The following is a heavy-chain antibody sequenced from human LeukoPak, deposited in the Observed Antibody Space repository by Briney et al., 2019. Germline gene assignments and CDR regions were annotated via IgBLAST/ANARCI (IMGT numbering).Heavy chain of an antibody. J-gene: IGHJ4*02. V-gene: IGHV3-33*08. CDR1: GFTFSRYT. Sequence: GGSLRLSCAGSGFTFSRYTFNWVRQAPGKGLEWVAVIWCDGSNKYYADSVKGRFTISRDNSKNTLYLQMNSLRAEDTAVYYCARNQLRTGFDYWGQGTLVTVSS. CDR2: IWCDGSNK. CDR3: ARNQLRTGFDY. D-gene: IGHD4-23*01.